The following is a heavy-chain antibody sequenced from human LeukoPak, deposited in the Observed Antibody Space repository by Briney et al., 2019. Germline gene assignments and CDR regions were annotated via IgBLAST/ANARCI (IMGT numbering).Heavy chain of an antibody. Sequence: ASVKVSCTASGYTFTSYGISWVRQAPGQGLEWMGWISAYNGNTNYAQKLQGRVTMTTDTSTSTAYMELRSLRSDDTAVYYCARGYYGSASYYYYYMDVWGKGTTVTISS. CDR3: ARGYYGSASYYYYYMDV. CDR2: ISAYNGNT. D-gene: IGHD3-10*01. J-gene: IGHJ6*03. V-gene: IGHV1-18*01. CDR1: GYTFTSYG.